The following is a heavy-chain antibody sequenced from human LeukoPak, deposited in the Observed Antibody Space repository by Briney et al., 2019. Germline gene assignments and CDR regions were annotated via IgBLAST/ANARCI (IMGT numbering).Heavy chain of an antibody. J-gene: IGHJ4*02. CDR3: ARRGATRTVDY. Sequence: AGGSLRLSCGASGFTFSSYGMHWVRQAPGKGLEWVAVISYDGSNKYYADSVKGRFTISRDNSKNTLYLQMNSLRAEDTAVYYCARRGATRTVDYWGQGTLVTVSS. CDR1: GFTFSSYG. D-gene: IGHD1-26*01. CDR2: ISYDGSNK. V-gene: IGHV3-30*03.